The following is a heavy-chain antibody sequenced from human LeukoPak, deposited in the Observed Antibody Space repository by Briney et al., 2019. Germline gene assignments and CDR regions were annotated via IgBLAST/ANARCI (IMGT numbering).Heavy chain of an antibody. Sequence: GGSLRLSCAASGFTFSSYWMSWVRQAPGKGLEWVSAISGSGGSTYYADSVKGRFTISRDNSKNTLYLQMNSLRAEDTAVYYCAKDGLVPAAMDYYYYMDVWGKGTTVTVSS. CDR1: GFTFSSYW. CDR2: ISGSGGST. D-gene: IGHD2-2*01. CDR3: AKDGLVPAAMDYYYYMDV. V-gene: IGHV3-23*01. J-gene: IGHJ6*03.